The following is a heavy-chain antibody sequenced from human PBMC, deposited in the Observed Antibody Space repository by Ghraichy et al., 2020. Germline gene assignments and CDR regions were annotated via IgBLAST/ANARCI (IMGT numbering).Heavy chain of an antibody. V-gene: IGHV4-34*01. J-gene: IGHJ5*02. D-gene: IGHD6-13*01. CDR2: INHSGST. CDR3: ARNIKPLPFSSSWYGGRRWFDP. CDR1: GGSFSGYY. Sequence: SETLSLTCAVYGGSFSGYYWSWIRQPPEKGLEWIGEINHSGSTNYNPSLKSRVTISVDTSKNQFSLKLSSVTAADTAVYYCARNIKPLPFSSSWYGGRRWFDPWGQGTLVTVSS.